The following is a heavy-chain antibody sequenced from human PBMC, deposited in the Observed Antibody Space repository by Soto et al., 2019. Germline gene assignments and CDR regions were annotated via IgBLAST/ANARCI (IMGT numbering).Heavy chain of an antibody. Sequence: QVQLEQSGAEVKKPGSSVKVSCKASGGTFRNSAFSWVRQAPGQGLEWMGGIMPIFRTPDYAQKFQGRVTITADEPTSKTYMELSGLSSDDTAVYYCARDNDRPQLGGNYYYILDVWGHGTAVTVSS. CDR3: ARDNDRPQLGGNYYYILDV. CDR1: GGTFRNSA. D-gene: IGHD1-1*01. CDR2: IMPIFRTP. V-gene: IGHV1-69*12. J-gene: IGHJ6*02.